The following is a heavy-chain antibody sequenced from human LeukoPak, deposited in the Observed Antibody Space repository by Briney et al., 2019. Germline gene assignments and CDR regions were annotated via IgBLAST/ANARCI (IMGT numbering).Heavy chain of an antibody. CDR1: GDSVSSDSAA. CDR3: GRGIVGLTSYFDY. D-gene: IGHD1-26*01. Sequence: SQTLSLTCAIAGDSVSSDSAAWNWIRQSPSRGLEWLGRTYYRSKWYNDYAVSVKSRITINPDTSKNQFSLQLNSVAPEDTAVYYCGRGIVGLTSYFDYWGQGTLVTVSS. CDR2: TYYRSKWYN. J-gene: IGHJ4*02. V-gene: IGHV6-1*01.